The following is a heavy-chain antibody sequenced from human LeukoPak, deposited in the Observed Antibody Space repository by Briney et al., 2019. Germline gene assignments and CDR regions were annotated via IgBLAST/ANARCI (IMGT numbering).Heavy chain of an antibody. CDR2: ISSSGSTI. CDR1: GFTFSDYY. J-gene: IGHJ4*02. CDR3: ASHYSYGSRADY. V-gene: IGHV3-11*01. Sequence: GGSLRLSCAASGFTFSDYYMSWIRQAPGKGLEWVSYISSSGSTIYYADSVKGRFTISRDNAKNSLYLQMNSLRAEDTAVYYCASHYSYGSRADYWGQGTLVTVSS. D-gene: IGHD5-18*01.